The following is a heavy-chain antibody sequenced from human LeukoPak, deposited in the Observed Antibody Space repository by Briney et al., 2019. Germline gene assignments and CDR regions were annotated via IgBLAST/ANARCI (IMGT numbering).Heavy chain of an antibody. CDR3: AKDMRGAAVAANWFDP. J-gene: IGHJ5*02. D-gene: IGHD6-19*01. CDR2: ISGSGGST. Sequence: QTGGSPRLSCAASGFTFSSYAMSWVRQAPGKGLEWVSAISGSGGSTYYADSVKGRFTISRDNSKNTLYLQMNSLRAEDTAVYYCAKDMRGAAVAANWFDPWGQGTLVTVSS. CDR1: GFTFSSYA. V-gene: IGHV3-23*01.